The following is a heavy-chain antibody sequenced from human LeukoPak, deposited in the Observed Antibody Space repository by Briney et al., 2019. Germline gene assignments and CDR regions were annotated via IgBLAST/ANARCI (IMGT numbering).Heavy chain of an antibody. J-gene: IGHJ3*02. CDR2: IYSGATT. Sequence: GGSLRLSCAASGFTVSSNYMSWVRQAPGKGLEWVSVIYSGATTYYAASVKGRFTISRDNNKNSLYLQMNNLGTEDTALYYCAKDLSMIFDAFNIWGQGTLVTVSS. D-gene: IGHD3/OR15-3a*01. CDR1: GFTVSSNY. CDR3: AKDLSMIFDAFNI. V-gene: IGHV3-53*05.